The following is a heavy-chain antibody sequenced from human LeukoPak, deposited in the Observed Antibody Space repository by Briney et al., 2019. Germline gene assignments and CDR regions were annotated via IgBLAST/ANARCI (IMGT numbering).Heavy chain of an antibody. Sequence: GGSLRLSCAASGFTFSNAWMSWVRQAPGKGLEWVGRIKSKTDGGTTDYAAPVKGRFTISRDDSKNTLYLQMNSLKTEDTAVYYCTRIDYYYYGMDVWGQGTTVIVSS. D-gene: IGHD2-15*01. V-gene: IGHV3-15*01. CDR3: TRIDYYYYGMDV. CDR2: IKSKTDGGTT. CDR1: GFTFSNAW. J-gene: IGHJ6*02.